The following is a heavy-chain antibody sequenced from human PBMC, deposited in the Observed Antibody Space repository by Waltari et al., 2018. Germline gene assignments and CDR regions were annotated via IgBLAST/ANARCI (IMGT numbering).Heavy chain of an antibody. J-gene: IGHJ2*01. CDR2: LHYGGSS. Sequence: QLQLQESGPGLVNPSETLSLTCTFSGVSIRTRRYYWGWIRQPPGKGLDWIGSLHYGGSSYFNPSLKSRVTISVDTSKNQFSLKLTSVTAADTAVYYCATLPIPLELWYFDLWGRGTLVTVSS. D-gene: IGHD1-7*01. CDR1: GVSIRTRRYY. V-gene: IGHV4-39*01. CDR3: ATLPIPLELWYFDL.